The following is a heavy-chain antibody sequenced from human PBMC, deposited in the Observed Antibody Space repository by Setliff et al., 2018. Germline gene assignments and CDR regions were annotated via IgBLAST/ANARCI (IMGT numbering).Heavy chain of an antibody. CDR2: ISHSGST. CDR1: GGSFNVYF. V-gene: IGHV4-34*01. Sequence: PSETLSLTCAVYGGSFNVYFWSWIRQPPGKGLEWIGEISHSGSTNYNPSLKSRVTMSVDKSKNQFSLKLKSVTAADTAVYFCARVGGLLVATMPFDYWGPGTLVTVSS. J-gene: IGHJ4*02. D-gene: IGHD5-12*01. CDR3: ARVGGLLVATMPFDY.